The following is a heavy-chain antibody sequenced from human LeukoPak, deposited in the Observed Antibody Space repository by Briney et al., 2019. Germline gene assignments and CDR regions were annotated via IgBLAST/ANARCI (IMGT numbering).Heavy chain of an antibody. CDR2: INSDGSST. CDR1: GFTFSSYW. V-gene: IGHV3-74*01. CDR3: ARVLSTTVVTPGLDY. Sequence: GGSLRLSCAASGFTFSSYWMHWVRQAPGKGLVWVSRINSDGSSTSYADSVKGRFTISRDNAKNTLYLQMNSLRAEDTAVYYCARVLSTTVVTPGLDYWGQGTLVTVSS. J-gene: IGHJ4*02. D-gene: IGHD4-23*01.